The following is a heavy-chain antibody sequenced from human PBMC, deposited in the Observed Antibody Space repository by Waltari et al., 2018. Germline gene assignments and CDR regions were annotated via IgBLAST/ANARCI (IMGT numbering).Heavy chain of an antibody. V-gene: IGHV1-2*06. D-gene: IGHD5-18*01. J-gene: IGHJ4*02. Sequence: QVQLVQSGAEVKKPGASVKVSCKASGYTFTGYYMHWVRQAPRQGREWMGRINPNSGGTNYAKKFQGRVTRTRDTSISTASMELSRLRSDDTAVYYCAREDRARQLYWGQGTLVTVSS. CDR3: AREDRARQLY. CDR1: GYTFTGYY. CDR2: INPNSGGT.